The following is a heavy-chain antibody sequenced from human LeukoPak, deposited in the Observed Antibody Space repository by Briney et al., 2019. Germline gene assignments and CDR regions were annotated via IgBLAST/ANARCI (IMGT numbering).Heavy chain of an antibody. CDR3: AASALTFSSGWFVY. V-gene: IGHV3-74*01. Sequence: VGSLRLSCAASGFTFSNYWMQWVRQTPKKGLVWLSRISKDGSSTVYADSVKGRFTISRDNAKNTLYLQMNSLRDEDTAVYYCAASALTFSSGWFVYWGQGSLVTVSS. CDR2: ISKDGSST. J-gene: IGHJ4*02. CDR1: GFTFSNYW. D-gene: IGHD6-19*01.